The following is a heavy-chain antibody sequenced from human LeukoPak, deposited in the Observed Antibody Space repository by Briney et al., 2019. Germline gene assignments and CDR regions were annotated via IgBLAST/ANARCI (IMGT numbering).Heavy chain of an antibody. CDR1: GGSISSYY. CDR3: ARWGGNDYYGSGSYPSARYYFDY. Sequence: SETLSLTCTVSGGSISSYYWSRIRQPPGKGLEWIGYIYYSGSTNYNPSLKSRVTISVDTSKNQFSLKLSSVTAADTAVYYCARWGGNDYYGSGSYPSARYYFDYWGQGTLVTVSS. CDR2: IYYSGST. V-gene: IGHV4-59*01. D-gene: IGHD3-10*01. J-gene: IGHJ4*02.